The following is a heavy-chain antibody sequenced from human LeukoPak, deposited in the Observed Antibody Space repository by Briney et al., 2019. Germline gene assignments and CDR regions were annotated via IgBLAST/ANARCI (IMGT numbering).Heavy chain of an antibody. J-gene: IGHJ4*02. CDR3: ARGAVRGGTNFDY. V-gene: IGHV6-1*01. Sequence: PSQTLSLTCAISGDSVSGSPAVWNWIRQSPSRGLEWLGRAYYRSKWYIDYAVSVKGRITITPDTSKNQFSLQLNSVTPEDTAVYYYARGAVRGGTNFDYWGQGTLVTVSS. D-gene: IGHD3-10*01. CDR2: AYYRSKWYI. CDR1: GDSVSGSPAV.